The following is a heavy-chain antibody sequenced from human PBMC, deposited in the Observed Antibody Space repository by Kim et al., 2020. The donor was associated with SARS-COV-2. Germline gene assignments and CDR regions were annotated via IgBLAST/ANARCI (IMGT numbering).Heavy chain of an antibody. Sequence: ASVKVSCKASGYTFTSNHMHWVRQAPGQGLEWMGMITPNSGDTRYAQKFQGRVTMTRDTSTSTFYMVLSSLRSEDTAIYYCARDLSGGWSSDFWGQGTLVTVS. J-gene: IGHJ4*02. V-gene: IGHV1-46*01. CDR2: ITPNSGDT. D-gene: IGHD6-19*01. CDR3: ARDLSGGWSSDF. CDR1: GYTFTSNH.